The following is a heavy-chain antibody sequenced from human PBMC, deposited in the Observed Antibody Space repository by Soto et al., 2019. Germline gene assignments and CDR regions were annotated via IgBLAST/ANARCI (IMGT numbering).Heavy chain of an antibody. CDR1: GGSISSYY. Sequence: PSETLSLTCTVSGGSISSYYWSWIRQPAGKGLEWIGRIYTSGSTNYNPSLKSRVTMSVDTSKNQFSLKLSSVTAADTAVYYWARDFPVGYCSSTSCYRYYHYYYGMDVWGQGTTVTVSS. CDR3: ARDFPVGYCSSTSCYRYYHYYYGMDV. V-gene: IGHV4-4*07. CDR2: IYTSGST. J-gene: IGHJ6*02. D-gene: IGHD2-2*01.